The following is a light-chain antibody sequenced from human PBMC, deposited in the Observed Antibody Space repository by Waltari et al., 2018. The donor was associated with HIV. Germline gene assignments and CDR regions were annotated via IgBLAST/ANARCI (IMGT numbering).Light chain of an antibody. Sequence: QSALTPPASVSGSPGQSIPFSCTGSRSDIGAYNFVSWYQQHPGKAPKLIIYEVSNRPSGVSDRFSGSSSGNTASLTISGLQAEDEADYYCSSYTTRNTLLFGGGTRLTVL. CDR1: RSDIGAYNF. V-gene: IGLV2-14*01. CDR2: EVS. CDR3: SSYTTRNTLL. J-gene: IGLJ2*01.